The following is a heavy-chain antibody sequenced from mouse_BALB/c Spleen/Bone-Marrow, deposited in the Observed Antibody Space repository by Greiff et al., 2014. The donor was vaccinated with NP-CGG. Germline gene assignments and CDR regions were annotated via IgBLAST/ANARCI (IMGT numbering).Heavy chain of an antibody. CDR3: ARQYGNPGVMDY. D-gene: IGHD2-1*01. CDR2: ISSGGSYT. V-gene: IGHV5-6*01. J-gene: IGHJ4*01. CDR1: GFTFSRYG. Sequence: EVKLMESGGDLVKPGGSLKLSCAASGFTFSRYGMSWVRQTPDKRLEWVANISSGGSYTYYPDSVKGRFTISRDNAKNTLYLHMSSLKSEDTAMYYCARQYGNPGVMDYWGQGTSVTVSS.